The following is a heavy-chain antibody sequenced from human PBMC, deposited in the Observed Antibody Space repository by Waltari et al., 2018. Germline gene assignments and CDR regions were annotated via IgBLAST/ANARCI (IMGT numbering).Heavy chain of an antibody. Sequence: EVQLVESGGGLVQPGGSLRLSCAASGFTFSSYAMSWVRQAPGKGLEWVSAISGSGGSTYYADSVKGRFTISRDNSKNTLYLQMNSLRAEDTAVYYCAKAGSYDSSGYWYYYYMDVWGKGTTVTVAS. CDR2: ISGSGGST. CDR3: AKAGSYDSSGYWYYYYMDV. J-gene: IGHJ6*03. V-gene: IGHV3-23*04. D-gene: IGHD3-22*01. CDR1: GFTFSSYA.